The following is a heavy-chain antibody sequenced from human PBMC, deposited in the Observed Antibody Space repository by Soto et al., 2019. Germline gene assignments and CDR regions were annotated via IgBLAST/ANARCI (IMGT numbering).Heavy chain of an antibody. CDR1: GFTFSDYY. V-gene: IGHV3-11*05. Sequence: QVQLVESGGGLVKPGGSLRLSCAASGFTFSDYYRSWIRQAPGKGLEWVSYISSSSSYTNYADSVKGRFTISRDNAKNSLYLQMNSLRAEDTAVYYCARDADILTGSDAFDIWGQGTMVTVSS. CDR2: ISSSSSYT. D-gene: IGHD3-9*01. J-gene: IGHJ3*02. CDR3: ARDADILTGSDAFDI.